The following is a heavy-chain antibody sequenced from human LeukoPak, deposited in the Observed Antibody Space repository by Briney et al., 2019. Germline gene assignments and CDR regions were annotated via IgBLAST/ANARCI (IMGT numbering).Heavy chain of an antibody. CDR1: GFTFSSHE. Sequence: AGGSLRLSCVGSGFTFSSHEMNWVRQAPGKGLEWVSSISSSSSYIYYADSVKGRFTISRDNAKNSLYLQMNSLRAEDTAVYYCARYWSKSFDYWGQGTLVTVSS. D-gene: IGHD2-15*01. CDR2: ISSSSSYI. V-gene: IGHV3-21*01. CDR3: ARYWSKSFDY. J-gene: IGHJ4*02.